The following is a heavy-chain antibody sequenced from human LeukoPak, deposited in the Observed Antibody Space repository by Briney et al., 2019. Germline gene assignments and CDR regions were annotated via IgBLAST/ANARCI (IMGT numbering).Heavy chain of an antibody. CDR3: ARDYYDSSGYYYEYYFDY. J-gene: IGHJ4*02. CDR1: GFTFSSYS. V-gene: IGHV3-21*01. Sequence: PGGSLRLSCAASGFTFSSYSMNWVRQAPGKGLEWVLSISSSSSYIYYADSVKGRFTISRDNAKNSLYLQMNSLRAEDTAVYNCARDYYDSSGYYYEYYFDYWGQGTLVTVSS. CDR2: ISSSSSYI. D-gene: IGHD3-22*01.